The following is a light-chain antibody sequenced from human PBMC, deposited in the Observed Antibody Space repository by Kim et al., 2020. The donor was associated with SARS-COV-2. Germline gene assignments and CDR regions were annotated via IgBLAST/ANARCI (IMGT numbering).Light chain of an antibody. J-gene: IGKJ2*01. CDR1: HSVLYSSNNKNY. CDR2: WAS. Sequence: ERATINCKSSHSVLYSSNNKNYLAWYQQKPGQPPKLLIHWASAREFGVPDRFSGSGSGTDFTLTISSLQAEDVAVYYCQQYINSYTFGQGTKLEI. V-gene: IGKV4-1*01. CDR3: QQYINSYT.